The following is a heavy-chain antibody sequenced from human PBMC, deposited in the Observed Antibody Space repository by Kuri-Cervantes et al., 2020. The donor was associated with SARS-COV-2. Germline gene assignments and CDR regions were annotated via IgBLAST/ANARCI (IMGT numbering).Heavy chain of an antibody. Sequence: GGALKISRKGSGYSFTSYWNGWVRHVPGKGLEWVGIIYPGDSDTRYSASFQGQVTISADKSISTAYLQWSSLKASDTAMYYCARLVWYFDEMDVWGKGTMVTVSS. D-gene: IGHD3-9*01. V-gene: IGHV5-51*01. J-gene: IGHJ6*03. CDR2: IYPGDSDT. CDR3: ARLVWYFDEMDV. CDR1: GYSFTSYW.